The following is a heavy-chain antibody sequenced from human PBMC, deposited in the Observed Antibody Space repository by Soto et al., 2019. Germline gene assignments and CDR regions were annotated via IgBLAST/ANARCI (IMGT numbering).Heavy chain of an antibody. Sequence: QVQLLESGPGLVKPSGTLSLTCAVSGVSISSDNWWSWVRQPPGKGLEWIGEILDNGRTYYNPSLKSRVTLSVDKSKNQLSLELNSVTAADTAVDYCVREAAAVSRGVLCPNCAKWGQGTLVTVSA. J-gene: IGHJ4*02. CDR2: ILDNGRT. CDR3: VREAAAVSRGVLCPNCAK. D-gene: IGHD3-10*01. V-gene: IGHV4-4*02. CDR1: GVSISSDNW.